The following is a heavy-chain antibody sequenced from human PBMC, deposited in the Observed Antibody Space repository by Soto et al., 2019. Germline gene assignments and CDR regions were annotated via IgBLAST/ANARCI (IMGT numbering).Heavy chain of an antibody. J-gene: IGHJ4*02. CDR2: IYHSGST. CDR3: ARVVYSGNFFDY. CDR1: GGAISTGGHY. Sequence: PSETLSLTSTVSGGAISTGGHYWSWIRQHPGKGLEWIVYIYHSGSTYYNPSLKSRVTISVDTSEKQFSLQLSSVTAADTAVYYCARVVYSGNFFDYWGQGTPVT. V-gene: IGHV4-31*03. D-gene: IGHD6-13*01.